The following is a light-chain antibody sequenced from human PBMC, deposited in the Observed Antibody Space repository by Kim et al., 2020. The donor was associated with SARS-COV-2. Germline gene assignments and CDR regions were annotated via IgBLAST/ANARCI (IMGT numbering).Light chain of an antibody. V-gene: IGKV3-20*01. J-gene: IGKJ4*01. CDR2: GAC. CDR1: QAWSSNY. Sequence: SAGEAATVSCRGSQAWSSNYVAWYQQKPGQAPRLLIYGACSRATGIADRFSGRGAETDFTITISRLDHEVVAKYYWQQDGTSPLTFGGGTKVDIK. CDR3: QQDGTSPLT.